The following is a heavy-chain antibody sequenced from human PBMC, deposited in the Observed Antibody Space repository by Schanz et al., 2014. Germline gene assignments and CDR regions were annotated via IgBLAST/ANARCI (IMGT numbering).Heavy chain of an antibody. CDR3: ARDGDFDY. CDR1: GFIVSSTY. CDR2: IYSGVST. V-gene: IGHV3-66*01. Sequence: EVRLVESGGGLVKPGGSLRLSCAASGFIVSSTYMTWVRQAPGKGLEWVSIIYSGVSTYYADSVKGRFTISRDNAKNSLYLQMNSLRAEDTAVYYCARDGDFDYWGQGTLVTVSS. J-gene: IGHJ4*02.